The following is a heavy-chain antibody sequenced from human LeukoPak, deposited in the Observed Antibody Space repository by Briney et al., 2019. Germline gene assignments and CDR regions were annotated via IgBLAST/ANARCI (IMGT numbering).Heavy chain of an antibody. D-gene: IGHD3-10*01. V-gene: IGHV3-74*01. CDR3: ARDGFGEPHGDY. CDR1: GFTFSSYW. J-gene: IGHJ4*02. CDR2: INTDGSST. Sequence: GGSLRLSCAASGFTFSSYWMHWVRQAPGKGLVWVSRINTDGSSTSYADSVKGRFTISRDNAKNTLYLQMNSLRAEDTAVYYCARDGFGEPHGDYWGQGTLVTVSS.